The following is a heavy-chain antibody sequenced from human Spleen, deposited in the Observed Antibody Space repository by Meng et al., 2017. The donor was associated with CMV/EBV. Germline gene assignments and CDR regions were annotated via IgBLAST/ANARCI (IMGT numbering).Heavy chain of an antibody. CDR2: INPNSGAT. D-gene: IGHD3-10*01. J-gene: IGHJ4*02. CDR1: GYNVTGYY. CDR3: ARGFRFGLGGFDY. V-gene: IGHV1-2*02. Sequence: KTAGYNVTGYYIHWVRQAPGQGLEVVGWINPNSGATHYAQEFLGRVTMTSDTSIRSAYMELSSRRSDYTAVYGCARGFRFGLGGFDYWGQGTLVTVSS.